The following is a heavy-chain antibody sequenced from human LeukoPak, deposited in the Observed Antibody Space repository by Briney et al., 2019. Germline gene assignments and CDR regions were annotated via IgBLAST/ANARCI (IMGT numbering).Heavy chain of an antibody. V-gene: IGHV1-69*13. CDR1: GGTFSSYA. D-gene: IGHD1-26*01. CDR2: IIPIFGTA. J-gene: IGHJ3*02. Sequence: ASVKASCKASGGTFSSYAISWVRQAPGQGLEWMGGIIPIFGTANYAQKFQGRVTITADESTSTAYMELSSLRSEDTAVYYCARGSRIVGVRDGSAFDIWGQGTMVTVSS. CDR3: ARGSRIVGVRDGSAFDI.